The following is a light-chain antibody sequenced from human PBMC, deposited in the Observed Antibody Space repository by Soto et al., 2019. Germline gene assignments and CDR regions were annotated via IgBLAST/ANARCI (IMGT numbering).Light chain of an antibody. V-gene: IGKV3-20*01. Sequence: DIVLTQSPGTLSLSPGERATLSCRASQSVRSRYLAWYQQKAGQAPRLLIYDASRRATGIPDRFSGSGSGTDSTLTISRLEPDDFAVYYWQQYGSPVTFGGGTKVEIK. CDR3: QQYGSPVT. CDR2: DAS. J-gene: IGKJ4*01. CDR1: QSVRSRY.